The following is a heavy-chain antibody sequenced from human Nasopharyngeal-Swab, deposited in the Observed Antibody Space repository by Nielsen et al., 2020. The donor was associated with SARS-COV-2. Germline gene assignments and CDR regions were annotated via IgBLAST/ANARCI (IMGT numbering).Heavy chain of an antibody. Sequence: GESLKISCAASGFTFSNYGMHWVRQAPGKGLEWVAVISYDGSNEYYADFVKGRFTISRDNSKNTLYLQMNSLRAEDTAVYYCVKHQGSSSDQWGQGTLVTVSS. CDR3: VKHQGSSSDQ. CDR1: GFTFSNYG. J-gene: IGHJ4*02. V-gene: IGHV3-30*18. CDR2: ISYDGSNE.